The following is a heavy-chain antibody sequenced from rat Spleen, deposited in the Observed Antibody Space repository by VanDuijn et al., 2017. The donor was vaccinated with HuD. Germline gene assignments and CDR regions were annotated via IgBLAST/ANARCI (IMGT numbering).Heavy chain of an antibody. Sequence: EVQLVESGGGLVQPGRSLKLSCAASGFTFSNYDMAWVRQAPTKGLEWVASISTGGGNTYFRDSVKGRFTISRDNAKNTQYLQMNSLQTEDTAIYFCTRTYGGYTSHWFAYWGQGTLVTVSS. J-gene: IGHJ3*01. CDR3: TRTYGGYTSHWFAY. D-gene: IGHD1-11*01. CDR2: ISTGGGNT. V-gene: IGHV5S13*01. CDR1: GFTFSNYD.